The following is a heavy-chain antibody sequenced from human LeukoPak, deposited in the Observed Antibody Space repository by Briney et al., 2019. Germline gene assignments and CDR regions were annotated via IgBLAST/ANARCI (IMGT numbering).Heavy chain of an antibody. CDR2: IIPIFGTA. J-gene: IGHJ5*02. CDR3: ARMYYYDSSGYYYGRLAWFDP. V-gene: IGHV1-69*05. CDR1: GGTFSSYA. Sequence: SVKVSCKASGGTFSSYAISWVRQAPGQRPEWMGGIIPIFGTANYAQKFQGRVTITTDESTSTAYMELSSLRSEDTAVYYCARMYYYDSSGYYYGRLAWFDPWGQGTLVTVSS. D-gene: IGHD3-22*01.